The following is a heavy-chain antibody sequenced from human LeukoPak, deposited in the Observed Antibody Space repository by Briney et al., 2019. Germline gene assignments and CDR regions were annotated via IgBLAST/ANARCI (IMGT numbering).Heavy chain of an antibody. J-gene: IGHJ4*02. D-gene: IGHD2-2*01. CDR1: GYTLTSAG. Sequence: ASVKVSCKASGYTLTSAGISWVRQAPGQGLEWVGWISGYNGNTNYAQKLQGRVTMTTDTSTNTAYMELRSLRSDDTAVYYCARGYCSSTSCRPPKYWGQGTLVTVSS. CDR2: ISGYNGNT. CDR3: ARGYCSSTSCRPPKY. V-gene: IGHV1-18*01.